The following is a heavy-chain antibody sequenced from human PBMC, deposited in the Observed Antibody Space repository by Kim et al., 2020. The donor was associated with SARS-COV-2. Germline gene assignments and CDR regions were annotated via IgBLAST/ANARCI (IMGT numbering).Heavy chain of an antibody. D-gene: IGHD3-10*01. CDR2: MYHSGTT. CDR1: SASISGGDYS. J-gene: IGHJ4*02. V-gene: IGHV4-31*11. Sequence: SETLSLTCEVSSASISGGDYSWSWIRQHPGKGLEWIGYMYHSGTTSYNPSLKSRVTMSVDTSKNQFSLKLRSVTAADTAVYYCARDIHYYGSGSYYTYFDFWGQGILVTVSS. CDR3: ARDIHYYGSGSYYTYFDF.